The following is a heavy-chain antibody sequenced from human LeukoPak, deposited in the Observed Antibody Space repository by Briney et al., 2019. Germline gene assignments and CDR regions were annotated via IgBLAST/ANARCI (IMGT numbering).Heavy chain of an antibody. D-gene: IGHD3-22*01. J-gene: IGHJ5*02. CDR1: GFTFSSYA. CDR3: ANGDMMVVVITT. V-gene: IGHV3-23*01. CDR2: ISGSGGST. Sequence: GGSLRLSCAASGFTFSSYAMSWVRQAPGKGLEWVSAISGSGGSTYYADSVKGRFTISRDNSKNTLYLQMNSLRAEDTAVYYCANGDMMVVVITTWGQGTLVTVSS.